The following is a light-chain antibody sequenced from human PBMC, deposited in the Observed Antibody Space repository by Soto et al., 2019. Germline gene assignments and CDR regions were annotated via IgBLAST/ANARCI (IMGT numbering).Light chain of an antibody. Sequence: DIQMTQSPSSLSASVGDGVTITCRASQTISSYLNWYQQKPGKAPRLLIYAASTLQSGVPSRFSGRGFATDFTLTINSLQPEDFATYYCQQSYSTPFSFGPGTKV. J-gene: IGKJ3*01. CDR2: AAS. CDR1: QTISSY. V-gene: IGKV1-39*01. CDR3: QQSYSTPFS.